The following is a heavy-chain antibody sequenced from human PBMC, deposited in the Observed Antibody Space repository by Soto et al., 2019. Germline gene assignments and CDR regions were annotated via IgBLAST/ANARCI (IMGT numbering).Heavy chain of an antibody. Sequence: PGGSLRLSCAASGFTFSSYAMHWVRQAPGKGLEYVSAISSNGGSTYYANSVKGRFTISRDNSKNTLYLQMNSLRAEDTAVYYCAKSPGGAFDIWGQGTMVTVSS. V-gene: IGHV3-64*01. J-gene: IGHJ3*02. CDR3: AKSPGGAFDI. D-gene: IGHD3-10*01. CDR1: GFTFSSYA. CDR2: ISSNGGST.